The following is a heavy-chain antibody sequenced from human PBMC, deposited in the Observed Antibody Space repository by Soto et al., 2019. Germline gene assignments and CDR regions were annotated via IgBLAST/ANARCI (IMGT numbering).Heavy chain of an antibody. CDR1: GFTFSDFG. CDR3: AKDFKVSGGHYGSLNYYYGMDV. Sequence: PGGSLRLSCAASGFTFSDFGMHWVRQAPGKGLEWVAIISYDGILKYYADSVKGRFTISGDTSKGAVYLQMNSLTPEDTAVYYCAKDFKVSGGHYGSLNYYYGMDVWGQGTTVTVSS. V-gene: IGHV3-30*18. J-gene: IGHJ6*02. D-gene: IGHD3-10*01. CDR2: ISYDGILK.